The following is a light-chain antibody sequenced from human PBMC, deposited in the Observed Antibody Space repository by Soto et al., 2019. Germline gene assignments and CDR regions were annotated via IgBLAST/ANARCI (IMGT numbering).Light chain of an antibody. V-gene: IGLV2-23*01. Sequence: QAASVSGSPGQSITISCTGTISDIETYNLVSWYQQYPGKAPKLLIYEDSKRPSGVSDRFSGSKSVNTASLTIYGLQAEDEADYHCCSFAGRNTFVFGAGTKVTVL. CDR2: EDS. CDR3: CSFAGRNTFV. CDR1: ISDIETYNL. J-gene: IGLJ1*01.